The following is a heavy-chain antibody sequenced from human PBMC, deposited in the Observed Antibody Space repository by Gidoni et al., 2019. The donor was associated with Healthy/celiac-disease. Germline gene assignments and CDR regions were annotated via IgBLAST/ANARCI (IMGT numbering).Heavy chain of an antibody. D-gene: IGHD6-19*01. V-gene: IGHV3-33*01. J-gene: IGHJ4*02. CDR2: IWYDGSNK. CDR1: GFTFSSYG. CDR3: ARDRGAVADTPDY. Sequence: QVQLVESGGGVVQPGRSLRLSCAASGFTFSSYGMHWVRQAPGKGLEWVAVIWYDGSNKYYADSVKGRFTISRDNSKNTLYLQMNSLRAEDTAVYYCARDRGAVADTPDYWGQGTLVTVSS.